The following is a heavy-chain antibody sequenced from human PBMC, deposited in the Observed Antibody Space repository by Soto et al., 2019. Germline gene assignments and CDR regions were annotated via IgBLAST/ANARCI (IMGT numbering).Heavy chain of an antibody. J-gene: IGHJ6*02. V-gene: IGHV1-69*01. CDR2: IIPIFGTA. Sequence: QVPLVQSGAEVKKPGSSVKVSCKASGGTFSSYAISWVRQAPGQGLEWMGGIIPIFGTANYAQKFQGRVTITADESTSTAYMELSSLRSEDTAVYYCARIDMDIVVVPAAYGMDVWGQGTTVTVSS. CDR1: GGTFSSYA. CDR3: ARIDMDIVVVPAAYGMDV. D-gene: IGHD2-2*03.